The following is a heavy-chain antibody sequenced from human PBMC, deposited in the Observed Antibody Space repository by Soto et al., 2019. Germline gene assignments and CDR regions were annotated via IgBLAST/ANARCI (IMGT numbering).Heavy chain of an antibody. D-gene: IGHD2-15*01. CDR2: IYYSGNT. J-gene: IGHJ4*02. Sequence: QVQLQESGPGLVKPSETLSLTCTVSGGSISSDGYVWSWIRQHPGKGLEWIGYIYYSGNTYYNPSLESRITISVDTSKNRFSLKLSSVTAADTAVYFCARQGRDGNSHTPDYWGQGTLVTVSS. V-gene: IGHV4-31*03. CDR1: GGSISSDGYV. CDR3: ARQGRDGNSHTPDY.